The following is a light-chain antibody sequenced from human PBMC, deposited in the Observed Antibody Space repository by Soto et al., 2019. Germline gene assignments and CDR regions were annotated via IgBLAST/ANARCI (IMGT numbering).Light chain of an antibody. CDR2: DVT. CDR1: ISDVAGYNY. V-gene: IGLV2-11*01. Sequence: QSALTQPRSVSGSPGQSGSISCTGTISDVAGYNYVSWYQHHPGKAPKLLISDVTKRPSWVPDRFSGSKSGNTASLTISELQADDEADYYCSSYAGNNNLVFGGGTKLTVL. CDR3: SSYAGNNNLV. J-gene: IGLJ2*01.